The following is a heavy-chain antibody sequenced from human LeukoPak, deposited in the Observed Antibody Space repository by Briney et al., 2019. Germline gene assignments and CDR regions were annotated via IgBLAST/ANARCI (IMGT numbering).Heavy chain of an antibody. CDR1: GFTFSSYG. V-gene: IGHV3-30*18. CDR3: AKDVFPSIADRYYYYYMDV. J-gene: IGHJ6*03. D-gene: IGHD6-6*01. Sequence: GGSLRLSCAASGFTFSSYGMHWVRQAPGKGLEWVAVISYDGSNKYYADSVKGRFTISRDNSKNTLYLQMNSLRAEDTAVYYCAKDVFPSIADRYYYYYMDVWGKGTTVTVSS. CDR2: ISYDGSNK.